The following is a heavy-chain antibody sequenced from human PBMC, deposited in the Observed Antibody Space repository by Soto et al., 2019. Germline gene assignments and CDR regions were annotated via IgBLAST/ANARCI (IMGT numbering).Heavy chain of an antibody. CDR1: GFTFSSYG. CDR2: ISYDGSNK. D-gene: IGHD3-16*01. Sequence: QVQLVATGGGVVQPGRSLRLSCAASGFTFSSYGMHWVRQAPGKGLEWVAVISYDGSNKYYADSVKGRFTISRDNSKNTLYLQMNSLRAEDTAVYYCAKDSSAWGAFDYWGQGTLVTVSS. CDR3: AKDSSAWGAFDY. V-gene: IGHV3-30*18. J-gene: IGHJ4*02.